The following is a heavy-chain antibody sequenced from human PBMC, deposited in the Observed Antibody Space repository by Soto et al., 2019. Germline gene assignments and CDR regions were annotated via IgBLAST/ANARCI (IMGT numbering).Heavy chain of an antibody. CDR1: GGSISSYD. D-gene: IGHD3-3*01. CDR3: ARDRDRDFWGDDAFDI. J-gene: IGHJ3*02. V-gene: IGHV4-59*01. CDR2: IYYSGST. Sequence: SETLSLTCTVSGGSISSYDWSWSWQPPRKGMELIGYIYYSGSTNSNHSLTSRVTVTVETYTTQYYLTLSSVTAADADVYYCARDRDRDFWGDDAFDIWGQGTMVTVSS.